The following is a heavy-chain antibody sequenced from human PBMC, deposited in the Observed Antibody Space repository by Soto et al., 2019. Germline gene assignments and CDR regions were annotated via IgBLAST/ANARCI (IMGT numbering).Heavy chain of an antibody. V-gene: IGHV4-39*01. CDR3: ARLLRYFDWFYFDY. D-gene: IGHD3-9*01. CDR2: IYYSGST. CDR1: GGSISSSSYY. Sequence: QLQLQESGPGLVKPSETLSLTCTVSGGSISSSSYYWGWIRQPPGKGLEWIGSIYYSGSTYYNPSLKSRVTISVDTSKNQFSLKLSSVTAADTAVYYCARLLRYFDWFYFDYWGQGTLVTVSS. J-gene: IGHJ4*02.